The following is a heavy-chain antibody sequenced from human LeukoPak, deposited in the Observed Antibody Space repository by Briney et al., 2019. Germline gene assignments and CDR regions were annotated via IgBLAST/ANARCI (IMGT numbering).Heavy chain of an antibody. D-gene: IGHD1-26*01. Sequence: SETLSLTCFVSGDSISHTLYYWTWIRQPPGKGLEWIGSIHYSGRPYYFPSLKSRVTISVDTSKDQFSLKLTSVTAADTAVYYCARRGRGPYLGYWGQGTLVTVSS. CDR2: IHYSGRP. CDR3: ARRGRGPYLGY. J-gene: IGHJ4*02. CDR1: GDSISHTLYY. V-gene: IGHV4-39*01.